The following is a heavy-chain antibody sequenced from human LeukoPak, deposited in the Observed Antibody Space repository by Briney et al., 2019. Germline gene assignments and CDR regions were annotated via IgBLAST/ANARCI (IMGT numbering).Heavy chain of an antibody. CDR3: ARSGGGYYNYYMDV. J-gene: IGHJ6*03. V-gene: IGHV3-64*01. CDR2: ISSNGGST. CDR1: GFTFSSYA. D-gene: IGHD3-10*01. Sequence: GGSLRLSCAASGFTFSSYAMHWVRQAPGKGLEYVSGISSNGGSTYYANSVKGRFTISRDNSKNTLYLQMGSLGAEDMAVYYCARSGGGYYNYYMDVWGKGTTVTVSS.